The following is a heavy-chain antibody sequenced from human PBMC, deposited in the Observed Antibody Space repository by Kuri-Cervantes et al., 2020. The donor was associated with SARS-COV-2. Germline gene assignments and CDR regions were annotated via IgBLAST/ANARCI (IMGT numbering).Heavy chain of an antibody. CDR2: ISSSGSTI. CDR3: AKARDYIWGSYRSLFDY. D-gene: IGHD3-16*02. CDR1: GFTFSDYY. V-gene: IGHV3-11*01. J-gene: IGHJ4*02. Sequence: GESLKISCAASGFTFSDYYMSWIRQAPGKGLEWVSYISSSGSTIYYADSVKGRFTISRDNSKNTLYLQMNSLRAEDTAVYYCAKARDYIWGSYRSLFDYWGQGTLVTVSS.